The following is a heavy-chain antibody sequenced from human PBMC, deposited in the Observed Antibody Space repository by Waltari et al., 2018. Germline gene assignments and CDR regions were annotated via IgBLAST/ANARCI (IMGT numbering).Heavy chain of an antibody. CDR2: IRSSSSYI. D-gene: IGHD6-19*01. Sequence: EVQLVAAGGGLVKPGGALRLHWSAYGIPFSSAGRIWVRQAPGKGLEWVSSIRSSSSYIYYADSVKGRFTISRDNAKNSLYLQMNSLRAEDTAVYYCARDLDGAGFDYWGQGTLVTVSS. CDR3: ARDLDGAGFDY. J-gene: IGHJ4*02. CDR1: GIPFSSAG. V-gene: IGHV3-21*01.